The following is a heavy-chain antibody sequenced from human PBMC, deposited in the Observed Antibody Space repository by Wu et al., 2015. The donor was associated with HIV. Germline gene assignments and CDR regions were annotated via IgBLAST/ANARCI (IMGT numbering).Heavy chain of an antibody. Sequence: QVQLVQSGAEVKKPGASVKVSCKASGYTFTGYYMHWVRQAPGQGLEWMGWINPNSGGTNYAQKFQGRITMTRDTSISTAYMELSRLRSDDTAVYYCARDYPTRITMVRTRMVDTAMVTGRTTRFDPRGAREPWSPSPQ. J-gene: IGHJ5*02. CDR2: INPNSGGT. D-gene: IGHD5-18*01. V-gene: IGHV1-2*02. CDR3: ARDYPTRITMVRTRMVDTAMVTGRTTRFDPR. CDR1: GYTFTGYY.